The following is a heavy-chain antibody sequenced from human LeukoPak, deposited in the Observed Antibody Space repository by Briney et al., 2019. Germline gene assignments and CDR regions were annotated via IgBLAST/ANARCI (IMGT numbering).Heavy chain of an antibody. Sequence: SETLSLTCIVSGGSMRSIDYHWGWIRQPPGKGLELIGNIFYSGSTHYNPSLKSRVSIAVDTSNNQFSLELRSVTAADTAVYYCARHHDSSGYYYLQYYYYMDVWGKGTTVTVSS. D-gene: IGHD3-22*01. CDR1: GGSMRSIDYH. J-gene: IGHJ6*03. CDR3: ARHHDSSGYYYLQYYYYMDV. V-gene: IGHV4-39*01. CDR2: IFYSGST.